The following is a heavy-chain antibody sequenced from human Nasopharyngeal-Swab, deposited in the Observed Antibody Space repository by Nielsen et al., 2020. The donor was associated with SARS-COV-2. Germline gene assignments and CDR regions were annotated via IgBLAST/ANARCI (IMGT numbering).Heavy chain of an antibody. CDR2: IWYDGSNK. J-gene: IGHJ4*02. D-gene: IGHD5-18*01. CDR3: ARVPGDTAMASDY. V-gene: IGHV3-33*01. Sequence: WIRQHPGKGLEWVAVIWYDGSNKYYADSVKGRFTISRDNSKNTLYLQMNSLRAEDTAVYYCARVPGDTAMASDYWGQGTLVTVSS.